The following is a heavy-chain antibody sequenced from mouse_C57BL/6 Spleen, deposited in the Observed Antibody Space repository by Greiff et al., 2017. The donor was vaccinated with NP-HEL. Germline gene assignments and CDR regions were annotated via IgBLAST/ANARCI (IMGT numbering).Heavy chain of an antibody. Sequence: EVHLVESGPGLVKPSQSLSLTCSVTGYSITSGYYWNWIRQFPGNKLEWMGYISYDGSNNYNPSLKNRISITRDTSKNQFFLKLNSVTTEDTATYYCARDQGFYDGYYEFAYWGQGTLVTVSA. CDR2: ISYDGSN. D-gene: IGHD2-3*01. J-gene: IGHJ3*01. V-gene: IGHV3-6*01. CDR1: GYSITSGYY. CDR3: ARDQGFYDGYYEFAY.